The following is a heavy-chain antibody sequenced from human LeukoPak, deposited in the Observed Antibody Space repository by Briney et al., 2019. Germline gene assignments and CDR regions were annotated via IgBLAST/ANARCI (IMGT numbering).Heavy chain of an antibody. CDR3: ARHEEDGSGSYFDY. Sequence: SETLSLTCAVYGGSFSGYYWSWIRQPPGKGLEWIGEINHSGSTNYNPSLKIRVPISVDTSKNQFSLKLSSGTAADTAVYYCARHEEDGSGSYFDYWGQGTLVTVSS. D-gene: IGHD3-10*01. CDR1: GGSFSGYY. J-gene: IGHJ4*02. V-gene: IGHV4-34*01. CDR2: INHSGST.